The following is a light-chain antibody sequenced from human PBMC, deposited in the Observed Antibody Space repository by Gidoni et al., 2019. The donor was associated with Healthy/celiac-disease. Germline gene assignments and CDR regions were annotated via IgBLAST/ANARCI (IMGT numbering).Light chain of an antibody. V-gene: IGLV1-40*01. Sequence: QSVLPQPPSVSGAPGQRVTISCTGSSSNIGAGYDVHWYQQLPGTAPKPLIYGNSNRPSGVPDRFSGSKSGTSASLAITGLQAEDEADYYCQSYDSSLSVVFGGGTKLTVL. CDR2: GNS. CDR3: QSYDSSLSVV. J-gene: IGLJ2*01. CDR1: SSNIGAGYD.